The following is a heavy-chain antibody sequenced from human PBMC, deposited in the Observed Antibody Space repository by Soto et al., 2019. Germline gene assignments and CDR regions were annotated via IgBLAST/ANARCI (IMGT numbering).Heavy chain of an antibody. D-gene: IGHD2-15*01. CDR1: GFTFSSYA. J-gene: IGHJ3*02. CDR2: ISGSGGST. V-gene: IGHV3-23*01. CDR3: ANGAVVVVAATDAFDI. Sequence: GGSLRLSCAASGFTFSSYAMSWVRQAPGKGLEWVSAISGSGGSTYYADSVKGRFTISRDNSKNTLYLQMNSLRAEDTAVYYCANGAVVVVAATDAFDIWGQGTMVTVSS.